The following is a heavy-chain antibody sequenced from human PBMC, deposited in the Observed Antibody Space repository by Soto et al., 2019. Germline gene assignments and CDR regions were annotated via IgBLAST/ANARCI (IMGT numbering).Heavy chain of an antibody. CDR3: ARVPLDVRFDP. J-gene: IGHJ5*02. V-gene: IGHV4-34*01. CDR2: INHSGST. Sequence: SETLSLTCAVYGGSFSGYYWSWIRQPPGKGLEWIGEINHSGSTNYNPSLKSRVTISVDTSKNQFSLKLSSVTAADTAVYYCARVPLDVRFDPWGQGTLDTVSS. D-gene: IGHD6-6*01. CDR1: GGSFSGYY.